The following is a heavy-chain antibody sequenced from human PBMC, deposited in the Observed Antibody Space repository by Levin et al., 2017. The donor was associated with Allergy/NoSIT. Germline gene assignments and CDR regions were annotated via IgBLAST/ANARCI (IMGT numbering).Heavy chain of an antibody. CDR3: AREGYCSSTSCIATYYYYGMDV. J-gene: IGHJ6*02. D-gene: IGHD2-2*01. CDR1: GYTFTSYG. Sequence: ASVKVSCKASGYTFTSYGISWVRQAPGQGLEWMGWISAYNGNTNYAQKLQGRVTMTTDTSTSTAYMELRSLRSDDTAVYYCAREGYCSSTSCIATYYYYGMDVWGQGTTVTVSS. CDR2: ISAYNGNT. V-gene: IGHV1-18*01.